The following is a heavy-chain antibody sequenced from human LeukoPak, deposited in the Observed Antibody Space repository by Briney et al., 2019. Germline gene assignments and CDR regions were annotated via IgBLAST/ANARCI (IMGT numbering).Heavy chain of an antibody. CDR1: GYTSTGYY. Sequence: ASVKVSCKASGYTSTGYYMPWVRQAPGQGLEWMGWINPNSGGTNYAQKFQGRVTMTRDTSISTAYMELSRLRSDDTAVYYCARPPKLLWFGELFHEHDASHIWGQGTMVTVSS. J-gene: IGHJ3*02. V-gene: IGHV1-2*02. D-gene: IGHD3-10*01. CDR2: INPNSGGT. CDR3: ARPPKLLWFGELFHEHDASHI.